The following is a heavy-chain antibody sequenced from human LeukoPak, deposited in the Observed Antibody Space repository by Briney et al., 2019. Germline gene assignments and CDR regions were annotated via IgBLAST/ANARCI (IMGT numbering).Heavy chain of an antibody. CDR2: IYSGGST. CDR3: ARGHLSWPHLDY. Sequence: GGSLRLSCVASGFTVSSNYMSWVRQAPGKGLEWVSVIYSGGSTYYADSVKGRFTISRDNSKNTLYLQMNSLRAEDTAVYYCARGHLSWPHLDYWGQGTLVTVSS. V-gene: IGHV3-53*01. CDR1: GFTVSSNY. D-gene: IGHD5-24*01. J-gene: IGHJ4*02.